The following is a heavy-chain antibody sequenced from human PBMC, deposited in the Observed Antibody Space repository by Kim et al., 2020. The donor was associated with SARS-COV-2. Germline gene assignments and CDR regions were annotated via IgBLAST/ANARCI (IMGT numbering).Heavy chain of an antibody. V-gene: IGHV3-9*01. CDR3: AKERLGYCSSTSCYPID. J-gene: IGHJ4*01. Sequence: GGSLRLSCAASGFTFDDYAMHWVRQAPGKGLEWVSGISWNSGSIGYADSVKGRFTISRDNAKNSLYLQMNSLRAEDTALYYCAKERLGYCSSTSCYPID. D-gene: IGHD2-2*01. CDR2: ISWNSGSI. CDR1: GFTFDDYA.